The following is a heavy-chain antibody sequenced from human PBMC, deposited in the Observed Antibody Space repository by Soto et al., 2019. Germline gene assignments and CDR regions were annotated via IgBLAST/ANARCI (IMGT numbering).Heavy chain of an antibody. CDR1: GFTFGDYA. CDR2: ISWNSGSI. V-gene: IGHV3-9*01. CDR3: AKVYSGYDSDAFDI. D-gene: IGHD5-12*01. J-gene: IGHJ3*02. Sequence: GGSLSLSCAASGFTFGDYAMHWVLQAPGEGLEWVSGISWNSGSIGYADSVKGRFTISRDNAKNSLYLQMNSLRAEDTALYYCAKVYSGYDSDAFDIWGQGTMLTVS.